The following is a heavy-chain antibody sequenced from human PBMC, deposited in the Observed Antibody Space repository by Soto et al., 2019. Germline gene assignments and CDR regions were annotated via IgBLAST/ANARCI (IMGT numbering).Heavy chain of an antibody. Sequence: SETLSLTCAVSGGSIRSGGYSWSWIRQPPGKGLEWIGYIYHSGSTYYNPSLKSRVTISVDRSKNQFSLKLSSVTAAHTAVYYCARGAPVVNDYWGQGTLVTVSS. D-gene: IGHD3-22*01. CDR2: IYHSGST. J-gene: IGHJ4*02. CDR3: ARGAPVVNDY. CDR1: GGSIRSGGYS. V-gene: IGHV4-30-2*01.